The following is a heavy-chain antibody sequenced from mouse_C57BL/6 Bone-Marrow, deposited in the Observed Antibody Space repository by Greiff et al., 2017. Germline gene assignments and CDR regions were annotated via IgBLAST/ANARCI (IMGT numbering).Heavy chain of an antibody. CDR3: ARRRGYDGYLYYYAMDY. J-gene: IGHJ4*01. CDR1: GYTFTSYW. CDR2: INPSSGYT. D-gene: IGHD2-3*01. Sequence: VQLQQSGAELAKPGASVKLSCKASGYTFTSYWMHWVKQRPGQGLEWIGYINPSSGYTKSNQKFKDKATLTADKSSSTAYMQLSSLTYEDYAVYYCARRRGYDGYLYYYAMDYWGQGTSVTVSS. V-gene: IGHV1-7*01.